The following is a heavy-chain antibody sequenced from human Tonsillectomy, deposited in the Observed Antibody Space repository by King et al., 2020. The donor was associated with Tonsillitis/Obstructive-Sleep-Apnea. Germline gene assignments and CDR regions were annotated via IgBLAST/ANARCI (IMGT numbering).Heavy chain of an antibody. CDR1: GGSFSGYY. CDR2: INHNGST. J-gene: IGHJ6*03. D-gene: IGHD2-15*01. CDR3: ARGEIVVVVAATLGYYYMDV. V-gene: IGHV4-34*01. Sequence: VQLQQWGAGLLKPSETLSLTCAVYGGSFSGYYWSWIRQPPGKGLEWIGEINHNGSTNYNPSLKSRVTISEDTSKHQFSLKLSSVTAADTAVYYFARGEIVVVVAATLGYYYMDVWGKGTTVTVSS.